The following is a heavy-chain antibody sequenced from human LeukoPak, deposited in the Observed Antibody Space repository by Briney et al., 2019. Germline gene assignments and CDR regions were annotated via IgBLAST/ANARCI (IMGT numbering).Heavy chain of an antibody. D-gene: IGHD2-21*02. CDR3: VRGADLTHTFATSSYFDS. J-gene: IGHJ4*02. CDR2: IWYDGSQR. CDR1: GFTMKNFG. Sequence: GTSLRLSCAVSGFTMKNFGMHWVRQAPGKGLEWVAVIWYDGSQRNYIDSVKGRFAISRENSMNTLSLEMNGLRVEDTAVYYCVRGADLTHTFATSSYFDSWGQAALVIVSS. V-gene: IGHV3-33*01.